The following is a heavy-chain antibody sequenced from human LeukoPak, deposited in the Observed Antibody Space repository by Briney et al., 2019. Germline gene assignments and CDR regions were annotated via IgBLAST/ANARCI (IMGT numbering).Heavy chain of an antibody. CDR1: SVSISSSY. CDR2: VYSNGNI. CDR3: ARGVLISYFDY. J-gene: IGHJ4*02. Sequence: PSETLSLTCTVSSVSISSSYWSWIRQPPGKRLEWIGNVYSNGNIYSYNPSLKSRVTISLDTSKNQFSLKLSSVTAADTAVYYCARGVLISYFDYWGQGTLVTVSS. D-gene: IGHD3-10*01. V-gene: IGHV4-4*08.